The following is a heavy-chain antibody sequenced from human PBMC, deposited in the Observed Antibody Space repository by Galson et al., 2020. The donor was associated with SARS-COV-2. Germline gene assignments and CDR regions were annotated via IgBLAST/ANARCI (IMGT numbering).Heavy chain of an antibody. D-gene: IGHD3-3*01. CDR3: AVDFWSGYVEMEFA. CDR1: GFTFSGYW. CDR2: MKPDGSEK. V-gene: IGHV3-7*05. J-gene: IGHJ5*02. Sequence: GESLKISCAASGFTFSGYWMTWVRQPPGKGLEWVANMKPDGSEKYYVDSVKGRFTISRDNAKSSLYLQMNSLKAEDTAVYYCAVDFWSGYVEMEFAWGQGTLVTVSS.